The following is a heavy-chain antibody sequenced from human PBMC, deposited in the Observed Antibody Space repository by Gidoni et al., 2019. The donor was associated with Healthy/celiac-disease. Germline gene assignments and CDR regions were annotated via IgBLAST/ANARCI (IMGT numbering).Heavy chain of an antibody. V-gene: IGHV3-23*01. D-gene: IGHD5-12*01. Sequence: EVPLLESGGGLVQPGGSLRLSCADSGFTFSSYAMSWVRQAPGQGLEWVSAISCSGGSTYYADSVKGRFTISRDNSKNTLYLQMNSLRAEDTAVYYCAKTGPLLDIVATIPLYYYYYMDVWGKGTTVTVSS. CDR3: AKTGPLLDIVATIPLYYYYYMDV. CDR1: GFTFSSYA. CDR2: ISCSGGST. J-gene: IGHJ6*03.